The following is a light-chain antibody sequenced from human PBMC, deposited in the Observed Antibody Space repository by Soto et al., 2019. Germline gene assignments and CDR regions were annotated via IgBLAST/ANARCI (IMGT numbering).Light chain of an antibody. J-gene: IGKJ1*01. CDR1: QSVSNNY. CDR3: QHYDSSRT. Sequence: EIVLTQSPGTLSLSPGERATLSCRASQSVSNNYLAWYQQKPGQAPRLLIYGASGRATGIPDRFSGSGSGTDFILTINRLEPEDFAMYYCQHYDSSRTFGQGTKVDIK. CDR2: GAS. V-gene: IGKV3-20*01.